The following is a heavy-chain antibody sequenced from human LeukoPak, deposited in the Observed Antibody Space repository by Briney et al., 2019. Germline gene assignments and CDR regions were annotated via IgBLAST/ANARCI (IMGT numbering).Heavy chain of an antibody. D-gene: IGHD3-10*01. V-gene: IGHV3-21*01. CDR1: GFTFSSYS. CDR3: ARGLGWGTLVRGVIIDY. Sequence: PGGSLRLSCAASGFTFSSYSMNWVRQAPGKGLEWVSSISSTSSYIYHADSVKGRFTISRDNAKNSLYLQMNSLRAEDTAVYYCARGLGWGTLVRGVIIDYWGQGTLVTVSS. J-gene: IGHJ4*02. CDR2: ISSTSSYI.